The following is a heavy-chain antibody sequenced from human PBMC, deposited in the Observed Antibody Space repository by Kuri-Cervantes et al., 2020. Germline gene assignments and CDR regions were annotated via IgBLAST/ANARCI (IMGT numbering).Heavy chain of an antibody. Sequence: ASVKVSCKASGYTFTGYYMHWVRQAPGQGLEWMGWINPNSGGTNYAQKFQGWVTMTRDTSITTAYMELSRLRSDDTAVYYCARGYYDSRNYNCFDDWGQGTLVTVSS. CDR2: INPNSGGT. J-gene: IGHJ4*02. CDR1: GYTFTGYY. V-gene: IGHV1-2*04. D-gene: IGHD3-22*01. CDR3: ARGYYDSRNYNCFDD.